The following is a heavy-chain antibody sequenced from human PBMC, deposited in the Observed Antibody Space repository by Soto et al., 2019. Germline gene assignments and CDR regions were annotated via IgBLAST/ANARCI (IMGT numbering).Heavy chain of an antibody. Sequence: AAGGTFSRSAISWVRQAPGQGLEWMGGILPIFGTANYAQNFQGRVTITADESTSTAYMELSSLISEDTAVYYCAREPYYYDSSGDCPTYYFDYWGQGTLVTVSS. CDR2: ILPIFGTA. CDR1: GGTFSRSA. D-gene: IGHD3-22*01. J-gene: IGHJ4*02. CDR3: AREPYYYDSSGDCPTYYFDY. V-gene: IGHV1-69*01.